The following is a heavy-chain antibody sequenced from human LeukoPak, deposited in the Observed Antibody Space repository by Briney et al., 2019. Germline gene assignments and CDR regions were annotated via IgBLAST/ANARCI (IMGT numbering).Heavy chain of an antibody. CDR1: GFTFSSYS. D-gene: IGHD2-8*01. V-gene: IGHV3-21*01. CDR3: ARATNGRFDI. CDR2: ISSSSSYI. J-gene: IGHJ3*02. Sequence: GGSLRLSCAASGFTFSSYSMNWVRQAPGKGLEWVSSISSSSSYISYADSVKGRFTISRDNAKSSLWLQMNSLRAEDTAVYYCARATNGRFDIWGQGTMVTVSS.